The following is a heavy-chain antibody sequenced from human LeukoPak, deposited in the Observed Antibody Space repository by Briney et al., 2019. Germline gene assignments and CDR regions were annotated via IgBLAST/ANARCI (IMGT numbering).Heavy chain of an antibody. CDR1: GFSFSDFS. CDR2: ISTRSTYI. J-gene: IGHJ1*01. V-gene: IGHV3-21*01. Sequence: GGSLRLSCAASGFSFSDFSMNWVRQAPGKGLEWVSSISTRSTYIYYADSVKGRFTISRDNAKNSLYLQMNSLRAEDTAVYYCARVEGSIAAAGGYFQLWGQGTLVTVSS. D-gene: IGHD6-13*01. CDR3: ARVEGSIAAAGGYFQL.